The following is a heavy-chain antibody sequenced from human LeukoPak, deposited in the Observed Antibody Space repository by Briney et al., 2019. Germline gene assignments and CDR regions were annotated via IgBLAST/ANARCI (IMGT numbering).Heavy chain of an antibody. J-gene: IGHJ4*02. CDR3: ARNRYSSSPDFGD. CDR2: IDYSGST. V-gene: IGHV4-59*01. CDR1: GGSMRSYY. Sequence: SETLSLTCTVSGGSMRSYYWTWIRQTPGKGLEWIGYIDYSGSTNYNPSLKSRVTISADKSRNQFSLKLTSVTTADTAIYYCARNRYSSSPDFGDWGQGTLVTVSS. D-gene: IGHD3-16*01.